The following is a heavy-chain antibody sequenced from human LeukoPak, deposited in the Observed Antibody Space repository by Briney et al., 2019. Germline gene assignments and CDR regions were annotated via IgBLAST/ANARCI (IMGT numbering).Heavy chain of an antibody. V-gene: IGHV4-4*02. CDR3: ARGLWGGEVASQVGYYYDNGGYFDY. CDR1: GGSISSSNW. J-gene: IGHJ4*02. Sequence: PSETLSLTCAVSGGSISSSNWWSWVRQPPGKGLEWIGEIYHSGSTNYNPSLKSRVTISVDKSKNQFSLKLSSVTAADTAVYYCARGLWGGEVASQVGYYYDNGGYFDYWGQGTLVTVSS. D-gene: IGHD3-22*01. CDR2: IYHSGST.